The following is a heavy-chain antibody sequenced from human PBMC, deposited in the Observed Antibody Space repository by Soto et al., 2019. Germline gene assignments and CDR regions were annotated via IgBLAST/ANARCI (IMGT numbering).Heavy chain of an antibody. Sequence: GGSLRLSCAASGFTFSTYAMSWVRQPPGKGLEWVSAISGSGGSTYYADSVKGRFTISRDNSKNTLYLQMNSLRAEDTAVYYCAKDRGIVVVPAAPWYFDYWGPGSLVTVS. CDR2: ISGSGGST. V-gene: IGHV3-23*01. CDR1: GFTFSTYA. CDR3: AKDRGIVVVPAAPWYFDY. D-gene: IGHD2-2*01. J-gene: IGHJ4*02.